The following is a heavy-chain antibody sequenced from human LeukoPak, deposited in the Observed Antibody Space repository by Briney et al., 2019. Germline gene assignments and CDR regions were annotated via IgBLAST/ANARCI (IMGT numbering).Heavy chain of an antibody. CDR1: GFTFSSYS. D-gene: IGHD2-15*01. V-gene: IGHV3-21*01. CDR2: ISSSSSYI. J-gene: IGHJ4*02. CDR3: AREACSGGSCYSGY. Sequence: GGSLRFSCAASGFTFSSYSMNWVRQAPGKGLEWVSSISSSSSYIYYADSVKGRFTISRDNAKNSLYLQMNSLRAEDTAVYYCAREACSGGSCYSGYWGQGTLVTVSS.